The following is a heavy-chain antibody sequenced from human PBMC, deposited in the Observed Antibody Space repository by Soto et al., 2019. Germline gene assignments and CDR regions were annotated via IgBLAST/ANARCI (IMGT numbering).Heavy chain of an antibody. D-gene: IGHD4-17*01. CDR2: INHSGTT. J-gene: IGHJ5*02. Sequence: QVQLQQWGAGLLKPSETLSLTCAVYGGSFSGYYWIWIRQPPGKGLEWIGEINHSGTTNYNPSLKSRVTISVDTSKNQFSLKLSSVTAADTAVYYCARVGVRDGDYGVSRFDPWGQGTLVTVSS. CDR3: ARVGVRDGDYGVSRFDP. V-gene: IGHV4-34*01. CDR1: GGSFSGYY.